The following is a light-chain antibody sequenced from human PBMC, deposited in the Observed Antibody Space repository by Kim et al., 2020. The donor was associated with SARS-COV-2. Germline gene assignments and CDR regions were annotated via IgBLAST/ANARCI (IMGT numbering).Light chain of an antibody. CDR3: NSRDSNDNVV. V-gene: IGLV3-19*01. CDR2: GKN. J-gene: IGLJ2*01. Sequence: SSELTQDPAVSVALGQTVRITCQGDSLRSYYATWYQHKPGQAPILVIYGKNNRPSGIPDRFSGSGSGNTASLTITGTQAGDEADYYCNSRDSNDNVVFGG. CDR1: SLRSYY.